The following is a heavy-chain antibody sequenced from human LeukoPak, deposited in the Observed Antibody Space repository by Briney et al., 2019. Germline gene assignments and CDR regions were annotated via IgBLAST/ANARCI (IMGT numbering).Heavy chain of an antibody. J-gene: IGHJ4*02. CDR1: GFTFSSYA. Sequence: GGSLRLSCAASGFTFSSYAMSWVRQAPGKGLEWVSAISGSGGSTYYADSVKGRFIISRDNSKNTLYLQMNSLRAEDTAVYYCAKNLDSSGYYLFDYWGQGTLVTVSS. V-gene: IGHV3-23*01. CDR3: AKNLDSSGYYLFDY. CDR2: ISGSGGST. D-gene: IGHD3-22*01.